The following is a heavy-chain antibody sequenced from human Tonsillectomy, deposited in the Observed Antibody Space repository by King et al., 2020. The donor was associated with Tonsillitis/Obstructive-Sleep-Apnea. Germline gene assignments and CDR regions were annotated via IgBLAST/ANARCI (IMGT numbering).Heavy chain of an antibody. D-gene: IGHD4-17*01. V-gene: IGHV3-23*04. CDR2: ISGGGGST. CDR3: AKARGDYEPYYGMDV. J-gene: IGHJ6*02. CDR1: GFTFRSYA. Sequence: VQLVESGGGLVQPGGSLRLSCGASGFTFRSYAMSWVRQAPGKGLEWVSAISGGGGSTYYADSVKGRFTISRDNSKNTLYLQMNSLRAEDTAVFYCAKARGDYEPYYGMDVWGQGTTVTVSS.